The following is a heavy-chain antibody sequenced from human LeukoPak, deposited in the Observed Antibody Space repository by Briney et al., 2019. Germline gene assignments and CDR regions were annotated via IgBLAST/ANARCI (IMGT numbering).Heavy chain of an antibody. J-gene: IGHJ3*02. V-gene: IGHV4-59*01. CDR2: IYHSGST. CDR3: ARAPGGYGSGSRGAFDI. Sequence: SETLSLTCTVSGGSIRSYYWSWIRQPPGKGLEWIGYIYHSGSTNYNPSLKSRVTISVDTSKNQFSLKLSSVPAADTAVYYCARAPGGYGSGSRGAFDIWGQGTMVTVSS. CDR1: GGSIRSYY. D-gene: IGHD3-10*01.